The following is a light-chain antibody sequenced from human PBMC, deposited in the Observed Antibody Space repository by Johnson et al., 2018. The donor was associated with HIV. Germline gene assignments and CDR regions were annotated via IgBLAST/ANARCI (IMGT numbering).Light chain of an antibody. V-gene: IGLV1-51*01. CDR3: GTWDSSLSAFYV. CDR2: DNH. CDR1: SSNIGNNY. J-gene: IGLJ1*01. Sequence: QSLLTQPPSVSAAPGQKVTISCSGSSSNIGNNYVSWYQQLPGTAPKLLIYDNHKRPSGIPDRFSGSKSGTSATLGITGLQTGAEADYYCGTWDSSLSAFYVFGTGTKVTVL.